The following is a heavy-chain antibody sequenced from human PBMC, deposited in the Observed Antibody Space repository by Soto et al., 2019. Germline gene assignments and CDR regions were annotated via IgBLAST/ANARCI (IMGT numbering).Heavy chain of an antibody. Sequence: QVQLVESGGSVVQPGRSLRLSCEASGFTFTSYDMHWVRKAPGKGLEWVAVISYDGINEYYADSVKGRFTISRDNSKNTLFLQMSSLRVEDTAVYYCARDLLRLWELSLIGYFVSWGQGSLVIVSS. CDR1: GFTFTSYD. J-gene: IGHJ4*02. D-gene: IGHD3-16*01. CDR3: ARDLLRLWELSLIGYFVS. CDR2: ISYDGINE. V-gene: IGHV3-30*15.